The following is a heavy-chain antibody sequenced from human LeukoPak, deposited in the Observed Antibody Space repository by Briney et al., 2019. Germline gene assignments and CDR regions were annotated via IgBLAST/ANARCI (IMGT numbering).Heavy chain of an antibody. CDR2: IYHSGST. D-gene: IGHD6-19*01. J-gene: IGHJ5*02. CDR3: ARGQYSSGWYWFDP. V-gene: IGHV4-38-2*02. CDR1: GYSISSGYY. Sequence: SETPSLTCTVSGYSISSGYYWGWIRQPPGKGLEWIGSIYHSGSTYYNPSLKSRVTISVDTSKNQFSLKLSSVTAADTAVYYCARGQYSSGWYWFDPWGQGTLVTVSS.